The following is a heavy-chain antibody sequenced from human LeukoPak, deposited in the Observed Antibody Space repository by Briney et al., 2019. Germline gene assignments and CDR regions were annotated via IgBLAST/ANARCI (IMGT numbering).Heavy chain of an antibody. CDR3: ARDYYGSGSRMDV. J-gene: IGHJ6*03. CDR1: GYTFTSYA. D-gene: IGHD3-10*01. Sequence: ASVKVSCKASGYTFTSYAMNWVRQAPGQGLEWMGWINPNSGGTNYAQKFQGRVTMTRDTSISTAYMELSRLRSDDTAVYYCARDYYGSGSRMDVWGKGTTVTISS. V-gene: IGHV1-2*02. CDR2: INPNSGGT.